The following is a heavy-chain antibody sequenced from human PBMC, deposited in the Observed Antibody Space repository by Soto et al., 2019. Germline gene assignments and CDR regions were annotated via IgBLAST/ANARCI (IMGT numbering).Heavy chain of an antibody. CDR3: ARDPDYDFWSGDAFDI. V-gene: IGHV1-18*04. CDR2: ISAYNGNT. Sequence: ASVKVSCKASGYTFTSYGISWVRQAPGQGLEWMGWISAYNGNTNHAQKLQGRVTMTTDTSTSTAYMELRSLRSDDTAVYYCARDPDYDFWSGDAFDIWGQGTMVTVSS. D-gene: IGHD3-3*01. CDR1: GYTFTSYG. J-gene: IGHJ3*02.